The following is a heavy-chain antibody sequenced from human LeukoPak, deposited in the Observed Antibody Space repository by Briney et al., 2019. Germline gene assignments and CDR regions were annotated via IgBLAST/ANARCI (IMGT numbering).Heavy chain of an antibody. D-gene: IGHD5-18*01. CDR3: ARGPPDTAMVFVPFDY. CDR2: ISSSGSTI. V-gene: IGHV3-48*03. CDR1: GFTFSSYE. J-gene: IGHJ4*02. Sequence: PGGSLRLSCAASGFTFSSYEMNWARQAPGKGLEWVSYISSSGSTIYYADSVKGRSTISRDNAKNSLYLQMNSLRAEDTAVYYCARGPPDTAMVFVPFDYWGQGTLVTVSS.